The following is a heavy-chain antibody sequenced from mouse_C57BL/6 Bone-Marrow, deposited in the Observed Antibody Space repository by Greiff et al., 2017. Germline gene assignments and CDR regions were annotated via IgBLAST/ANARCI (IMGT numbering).Heavy chain of an antibody. CDR2: IDPSASYT. V-gene: IGHV1-69*01. CDR1: GYTFTSYW. Sequence: VQLQQSGAELVMPGASVKLSCKASGYTFTSYWMHWVKQRPGQGLEWIGEIDPSASYTNYNQKFKGKSTLTVDKSSSTAYMQLSSLTSEDSAVYYCARSNYDYYAMDYWGQGTSVTVSS. J-gene: IGHJ4*01. D-gene: IGHD2-5*01. CDR3: ARSNYDYYAMDY.